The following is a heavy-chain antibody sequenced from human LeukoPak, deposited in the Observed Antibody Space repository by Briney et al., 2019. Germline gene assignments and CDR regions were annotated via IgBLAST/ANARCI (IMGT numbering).Heavy chain of an antibody. CDR1: GYTFTSYY. CDR3: ARDQAVDYYDSSGYSGVIDY. V-gene: IGHV1-46*01. CDR2: INPSGGST. Sequence: ASVKVSCKASGYTFTSYYMHWVRQAPGQGLEWMGIINPSGGSTSYAQKLQGRVTMTTDTSTSTAYMELRSLRSDDTAVYYCARDQAVDYYDSSGYSGVIDYWGQGTLVTVSS. D-gene: IGHD3-22*01. J-gene: IGHJ4*02.